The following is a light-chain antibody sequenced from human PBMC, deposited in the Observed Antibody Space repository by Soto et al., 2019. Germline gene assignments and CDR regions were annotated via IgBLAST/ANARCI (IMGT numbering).Light chain of an antibody. CDR1: QSVSSNH. J-gene: IGKJ1*01. CDR2: GGS. Sequence: DIVLTQSPGTLSLSPGERATLSCRASQSVSSNHLAWYQQKPGQAPRLLIYGGSSRATGIPVRFSGSGSGTDFTLTISRLEPEDSAVYYCQQYGSSPWTFGQGTKVDIK. CDR3: QQYGSSPWT. V-gene: IGKV3-20*01.